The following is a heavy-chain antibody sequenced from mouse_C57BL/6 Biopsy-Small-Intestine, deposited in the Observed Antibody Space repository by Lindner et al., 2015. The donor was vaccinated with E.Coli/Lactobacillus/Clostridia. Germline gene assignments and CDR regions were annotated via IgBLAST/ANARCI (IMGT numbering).Heavy chain of an antibody. CDR2: IYPGDGDA. CDR3: AREGYYSYDYDVYYFDY. CDR1: GYAFSRTW. V-gene: IGHV1-82*01. Sequence: VQLQESGPELVKPGASVKISCKASGYAFSRTWMNWVKQRPGKGLEWIGRIYPGDGDANYNGKFKGKATLTADKSSSTAYMQLSSLTSEDSAVYFCAREGYYSYDYDVYYFDYWGQGTTLTVSS. D-gene: IGHD2-4*01. J-gene: IGHJ2*01.